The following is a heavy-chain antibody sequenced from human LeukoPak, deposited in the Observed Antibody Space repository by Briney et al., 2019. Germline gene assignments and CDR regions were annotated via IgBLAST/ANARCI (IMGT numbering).Heavy chain of an antibody. CDR2: IFYSGST. Sequence: SETLSLTCTVSGGSISGYYWSWIRQPPGKGLEWIGYIFYSGSTNYNPSLKGRVTMSVDTSKNQLSLRLSSVTAADTAVYYCARGSDYGDYWGQGTLVTVSS. D-gene: IGHD3-3*01. CDR1: GGSISGYY. V-gene: IGHV4-59*01. CDR3: ARGSDYGDY. J-gene: IGHJ4*02.